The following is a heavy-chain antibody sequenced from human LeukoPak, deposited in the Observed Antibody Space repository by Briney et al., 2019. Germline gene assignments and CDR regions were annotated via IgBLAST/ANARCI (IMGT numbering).Heavy chain of an antibody. CDR1: GFTFSNAW. Sequence: PGGSLRLSCAVSGFTFSNAWMSWVRQAPGKGLEWVGRIKSKTDGGTTDYAAPVKGRFTISRDDSKNTLYLQMNSLKTEDTAVYYCTTDPLIHSSSWYPRDYWGQGTLVTVSS. CDR3: TTDPLIHSSSWYPRDY. V-gene: IGHV3-15*01. J-gene: IGHJ4*02. D-gene: IGHD6-13*01. CDR2: IKSKTDGGTT.